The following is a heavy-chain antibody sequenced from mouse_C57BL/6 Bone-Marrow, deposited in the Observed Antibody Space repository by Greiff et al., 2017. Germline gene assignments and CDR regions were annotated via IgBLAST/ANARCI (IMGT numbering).Heavy chain of an antibody. J-gene: IGHJ3*01. Sequence: LQQSGAELVKPGASVKLSCKASGYTFTSYWMHWVKQRPGQGLEWIGMIHPNSGSTNYNEKFKSKATLTVDKSSSTAYMQLSSLTSEDSAVYYCAENYERGLAYWGQGTLVTVSA. CDR2: IHPNSGST. V-gene: IGHV1-64*01. D-gene: IGHD2-4*01. CDR3: AENYERGLAY. CDR1: GYTFTSYW.